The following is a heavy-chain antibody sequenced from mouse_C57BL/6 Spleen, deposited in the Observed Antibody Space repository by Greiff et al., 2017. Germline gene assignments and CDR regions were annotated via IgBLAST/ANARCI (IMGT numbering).Heavy chain of an antibody. CDR3: TRSGDRGVEAWFAY. Sequence: QVQLQQSGAELVRPGASVTLSCKASGYTFTDYEMHWVKQTPVHGLEWIGAIDPETGGTAYNQKFKGKAILTADKSSSTAYMELRSLTSEDSAVYYCTRSGDRGVEAWFAYWGQGTLVTVSA. D-gene: IGHD3-2*02. J-gene: IGHJ3*01. CDR1: GYTFTDYE. CDR2: IDPETGGT. V-gene: IGHV1-15*01.